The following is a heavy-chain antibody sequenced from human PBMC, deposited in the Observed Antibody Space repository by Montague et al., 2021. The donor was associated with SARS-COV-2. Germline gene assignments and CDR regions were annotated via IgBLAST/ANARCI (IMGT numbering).Heavy chain of an antibody. J-gene: IGHJ4*02. CDR3: ARGYSD. CDR2: INGDGSRT. V-gene: IGHV3-74*03. Sequence: SLRLSCAASGFTFSDSWMHWVRQAPGKGLVWVSGINGDGSRTVYADSVKSRFTISRDNAKNTLFLQMNILRAEDTADYYCARGYSDWGQGTLVTVSS. D-gene: IGHD1-1*01. CDR1: GFTFSDSW.